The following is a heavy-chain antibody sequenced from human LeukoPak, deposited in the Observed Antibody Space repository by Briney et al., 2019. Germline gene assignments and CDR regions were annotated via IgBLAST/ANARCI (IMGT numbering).Heavy chain of an antibody. D-gene: IGHD5-12*01. V-gene: IGHV3-48*03. Sequence: GGSLRLSCAASGFTFSSYEMNWVRQAPGKGLEWVSYISSSGSTIYYADSVKGRFTISRDNAKNSLYLQMNSLTAEDTGVYFCARGIVASVIYYYYMDVWGKGATVAVSS. CDR2: ISSSGSTI. CDR3: ARGIVASVIYYYYMDV. CDR1: GFTFSSYE. J-gene: IGHJ6*03.